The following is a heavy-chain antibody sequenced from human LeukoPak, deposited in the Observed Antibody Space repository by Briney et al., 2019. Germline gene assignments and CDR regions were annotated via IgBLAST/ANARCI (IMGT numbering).Heavy chain of an antibody. CDR2: ISYDGSNK. CDR1: GFTFSSYG. CDR3: AKEQARSHGMDV. J-gene: IGHJ6*02. V-gene: IGHV3-30*18. Sequence: GGSLRLSCAASGFTFSSYGMHWVRQAPGKGLEWVAVISYDGSNKYYADSVKGRFTISRDNSKNTLYLQMNSLRAEDTAVYCCAKEQARSHGMDVWGQGTTVTVSS.